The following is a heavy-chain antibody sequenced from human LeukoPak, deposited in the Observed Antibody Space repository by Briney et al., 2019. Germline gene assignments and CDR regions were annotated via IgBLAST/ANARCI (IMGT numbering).Heavy chain of an antibody. CDR1: GYSISSGYY. CDR2: IYHSGST. J-gene: IGHJ4*02. V-gene: IGHV4-38-2*01. Sequence: SETLSLTCAVSGYSISSGYYWGWIRQPTGKGLDWIGSIYHSGSTYYNPSLKSRVTISVDTSKNQFSLKLSSVTAADTAVYYCARPSRVSYYFDYWGQRTLVTVSS. CDR3: ARPSRVSYYFDY.